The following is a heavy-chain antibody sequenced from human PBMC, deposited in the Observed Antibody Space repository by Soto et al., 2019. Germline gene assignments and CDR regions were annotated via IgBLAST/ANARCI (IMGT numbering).Heavy chain of an antibody. J-gene: IGHJ6*02. CDR2: ISAYNGNT. D-gene: IGHD3-3*01. CDR3: ARAPEITIFGVAPYYYGMGV. V-gene: IGHV1-18*04. Sequence: ASVKGSCKASGYTFTSYGISWVRQARGQGLEWMGWISAYNGNTNYAQKLQGRVTMTTDTSTSTAYMELRSLRSDDTAVYYCARAPEITIFGVAPYYYGMGVWGQGTTVTVSS. CDR1: GYTFTSYG.